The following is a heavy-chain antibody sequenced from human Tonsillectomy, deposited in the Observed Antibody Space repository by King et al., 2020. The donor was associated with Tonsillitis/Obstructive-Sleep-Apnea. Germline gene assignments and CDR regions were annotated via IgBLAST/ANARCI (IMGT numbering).Heavy chain of an antibody. V-gene: IGHV3-9*01. Sequence: VQLVESGGGLVQPGRSLRLSCAGSGFIFDDYAMHWVRQVPGKGLEWVSGIIRNSGIVGYADFVEGRFIISRDNSNNSLYLLMNSVRAEDTAFYYCALLGQQLAPSYYYSVDLWGKGTTVTVSS. J-gene: IGHJ6*04. CDR3: ALLGQQLAPSYYYSVDL. D-gene: IGHD6-13*01. CDR2: IIRNSGIV. CDR1: GFIFDDYA.